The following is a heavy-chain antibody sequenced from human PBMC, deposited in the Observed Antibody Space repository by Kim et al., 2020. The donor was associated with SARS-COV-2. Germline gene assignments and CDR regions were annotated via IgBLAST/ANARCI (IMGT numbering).Heavy chain of an antibody. CDR3: ARDRQMQLWYKYGMDV. Sequence: LKSRVTISVDTSKTQFSLKLSSVTAADTAVYYCARDRQMQLWYKYGMDVWGQGTTVTVSS. J-gene: IGHJ6*02. V-gene: IGHV4-34*01. D-gene: IGHD5-18*01.